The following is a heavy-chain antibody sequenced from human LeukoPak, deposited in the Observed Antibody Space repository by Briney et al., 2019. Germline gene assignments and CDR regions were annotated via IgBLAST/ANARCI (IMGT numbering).Heavy chain of an antibody. D-gene: IGHD6-13*01. V-gene: IGHV4-39*07. CDR2: IYYSGST. CDR3: ARRRGFVIAAAGTVGLGFDY. CDR1: GGSISSSSYY. Sequence: PSETLSLTCTVSGGSISSSSYYWGWIRQPPGKGLEWIGSIYYSGSTYYNPSLESRVTISVDTSKNQFSLKLSSVTAADTAVYYCARRRGFVIAAAGTVGLGFDYWGQGTLVTVSS. J-gene: IGHJ4*02.